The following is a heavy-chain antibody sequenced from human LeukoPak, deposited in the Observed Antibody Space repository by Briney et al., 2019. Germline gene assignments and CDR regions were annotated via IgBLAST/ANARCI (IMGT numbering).Heavy chain of an antibody. J-gene: IGHJ4*02. CDR2: IYYSGST. D-gene: IGHD1-26*01. CDR1: GGSISSYY. V-gene: IGHV4-59*01. Sequence: SETLSLTCTVSGGSISSYYWNWIRQPPGKGLELIGYIYYSGSTNYNPSLKSRVTILVDTSKNQSSLKLSSVTAADTAVYYCARVRPWELWGFDYWGQGTLVTVSS. CDR3: ARVRPWELWGFDY.